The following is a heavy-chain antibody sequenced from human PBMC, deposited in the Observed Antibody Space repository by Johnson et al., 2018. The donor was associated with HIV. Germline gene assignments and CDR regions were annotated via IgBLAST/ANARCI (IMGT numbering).Heavy chain of an antibody. Sequence: QVQLVESGGGWIQSGRSLRLSCEASGFTFRSYAMHWVRQAPGKGLEWVAVITYDGRNKYYTDSVKGRFIISRDNSKNMTNLQMNGLSDEDTADYYCVRDQGSGWPTNAFDIWGRGTRVTVSS. J-gene: IGHJ3*02. CDR1: GFTFRSYA. D-gene: IGHD6-19*01. V-gene: IGHV3-30*04. CDR2: ITYDGRNK. CDR3: VRDQGSGWPTNAFDI.